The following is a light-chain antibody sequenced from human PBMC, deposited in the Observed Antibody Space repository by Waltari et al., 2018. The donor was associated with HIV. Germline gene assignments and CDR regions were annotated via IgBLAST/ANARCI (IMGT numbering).Light chain of an antibody. CDR3: LLSFSGARV. Sequence: QAVVTQEASLTVSPGGTVTLTCGSSTGPVTSGHYPCWFQHKPGQAPRILLFDTTDKRSWTPARFSGSRLGDKAALTISYARPEDEAEYYCLLSFSGARVFGTGTKVTVL. CDR1: TGPVTSGHY. CDR2: DTT. V-gene: IGLV7-46*01. J-gene: IGLJ1*01.